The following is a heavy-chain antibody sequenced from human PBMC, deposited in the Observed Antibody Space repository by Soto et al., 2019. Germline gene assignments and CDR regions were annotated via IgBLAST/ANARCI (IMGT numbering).Heavy chain of an antibody. J-gene: IGHJ6*03. Sequence: ASVKVSCKASGYTFTSYSMHWVRQAPGQRLEWMGWINAGNGNTKYSQKFQGRVTITRDTSASTAYMELSSLRSEDTAVYYCAREAIPDYYYYYMDVWGKGTTVTVS. D-gene: IGHD2-21*01. CDR2: INAGNGNT. CDR3: AREAIPDYYYYYMDV. CDR1: GYTFTSYS. V-gene: IGHV1-3*01.